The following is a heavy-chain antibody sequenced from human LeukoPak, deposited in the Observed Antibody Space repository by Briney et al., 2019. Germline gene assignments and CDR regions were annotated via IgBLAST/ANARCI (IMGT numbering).Heavy chain of an antibody. CDR3: ARKGRGYSYGYFDY. CDR1: GGTFSSYA. D-gene: IGHD5-18*01. V-gene: IGHV1-69*04. Sequence: ASVTVSCKASGGTFSSYAISWVRQAPGQGLEWVGRIIPILGIANYAQKFQGRVTITADKSTSTAYMELSSLRSEDTAVYYCARKGRGYSYGYFDYWGQGTLVTVSS. CDR2: IIPILGIA. J-gene: IGHJ4*02.